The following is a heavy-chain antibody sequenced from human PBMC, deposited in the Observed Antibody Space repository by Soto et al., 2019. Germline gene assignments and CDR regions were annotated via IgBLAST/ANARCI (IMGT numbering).Heavy chain of an antibody. CDR3: VMVDNYVTPTPQDV. CDR1: GYILVNYG. V-gene: IGHV1-18*01. Sequence: QVQLVQSGDEVKKPGASVKVSCKASGYILVNYGIAWVRQAPGQGLEWMGWISPYTGNTHSATKVQGRLTMTTDTSTSTAYMYLGSLTSDDTAVYYCVMVDNYVTPTPQDVWGQGTTVTVSS. CDR2: ISPYTGNT. J-gene: IGHJ6*02. D-gene: IGHD3-16*01.